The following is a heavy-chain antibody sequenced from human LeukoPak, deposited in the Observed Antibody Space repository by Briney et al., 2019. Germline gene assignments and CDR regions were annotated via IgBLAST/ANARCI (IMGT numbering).Heavy chain of an antibody. CDR2: IYYSGST. D-gene: IGHD5-24*01. CDR1: GGSISSGGYY. V-gene: IGHV4-61*08. Sequence: SETLSLTCAVSGGSISSGGYYWSWIRQPPGKGLEWIGYIYYSGSTNYNPSLKSRVTISVDTSKNQFSLKLSSVTAADTAVYYCARGRWLQYGHDYWGQGTLVTVSS. J-gene: IGHJ4*02. CDR3: ARGRWLQYGHDY.